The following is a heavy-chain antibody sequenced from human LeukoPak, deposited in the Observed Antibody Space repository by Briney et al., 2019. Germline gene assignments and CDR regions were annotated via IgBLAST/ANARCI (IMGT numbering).Heavy chain of an antibody. CDR2: INHSGST. J-gene: IGHJ3*02. V-gene: IGHV4-34*01. CDR3: ARVDLGYCSSTSCPTQAFDI. CDR1: GGSFSGYY. Sequence: PSETLSLTCAVYGGSFSGYYWSWIRQPPGKGLEWIGEINHSGSTNYNPSLKSRVTISVDTSKNQFSLKLSSVTAADTAVYYCARVDLGYCSSTSCPTQAFDIWGQGTMVTVSS. D-gene: IGHD2-2*01.